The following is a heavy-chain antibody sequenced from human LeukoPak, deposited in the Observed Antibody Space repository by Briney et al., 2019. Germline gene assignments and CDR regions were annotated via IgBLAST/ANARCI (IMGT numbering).Heavy chain of an antibody. Sequence: SETLSLTCTVSGGSISSSSYYWGWIRQPPGKGLEWIGSIYYSGSTYYNPSLKSRVTISVDTSKNQFSLKLSSVTAADTAVYYCAREGPYYYDSSGLDYWGQGTLVTVSS. CDR1: GGSISSSSYY. CDR3: AREGPYYYDSSGLDY. V-gene: IGHV4-39*02. CDR2: IYYSGST. D-gene: IGHD3-22*01. J-gene: IGHJ4*02.